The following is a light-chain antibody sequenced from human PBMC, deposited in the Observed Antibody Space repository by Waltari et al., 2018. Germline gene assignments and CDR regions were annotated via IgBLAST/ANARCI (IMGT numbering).Light chain of an antibody. J-gene: IGKJ4*01. CDR1: RSVGRY. V-gene: IGKV3-11*01. Sequence: EIVLTQSPATLSLSPGETATLSCRASRSVGRYLAWYQQTPGQAPRLLIYTASNRATGIPARFSGGVSETDFTLTISALEPEDFAIYYCQQRGDWPLTFGGGTKVEIK. CDR3: QQRGDWPLT. CDR2: TAS.